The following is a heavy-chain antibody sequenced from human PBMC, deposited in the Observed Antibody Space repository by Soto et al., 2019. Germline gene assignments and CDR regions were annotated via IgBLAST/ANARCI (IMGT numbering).Heavy chain of an antibody. CDR1: GSPFAIYA. CDR2: LSNDGNNK. J-gene: IGHJ5*02. Sequence: QVQLVESGGAWSKLGSSLGLPFEASGSPFAIYAMHWVPKAPARGLDGVAVLSNDGNNKYFADSVKGRFTTSRDNSKNTLYLQMNSLRGDDTAVYYCAKDSYCSSTICPTGSSGGSWGQGTLVTVSS. D-gene: IGHD2-2*01. V-gene: IGHV3-30*18. CDR3: AKDSYCSSTICPTGSSGGS.